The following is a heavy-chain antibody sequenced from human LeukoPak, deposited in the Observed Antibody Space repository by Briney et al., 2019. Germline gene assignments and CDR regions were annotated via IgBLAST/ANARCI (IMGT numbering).Heavy chain of an antibody. Sequence: ASVTVSFKASGYTFTSYAMHWVRQAPGQRLEWMGWINAGNGNTKYSQKFQGRVTITRDTSASTAYMELSSLRSEDTAVYYCARMGHPVVLPDYWGQGTQVTVSS. J-gene: IGHJ4*02. CDR1: GYTFTSYA. D-gene: IGHD3-16*01. CDR3: ARMGHPVVLPDY. V-gene: IGHV1-3*01. CDR2: INAGNGNT.